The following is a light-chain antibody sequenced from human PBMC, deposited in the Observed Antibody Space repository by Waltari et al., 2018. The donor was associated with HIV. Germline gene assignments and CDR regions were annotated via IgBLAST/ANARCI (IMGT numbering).Light chain of an antibody. J-gene: IGKJ1*01. Sequence: DIQMTQSPSNLSASVGGRVTFTCRASQGINQWLAWYQQKPEQAPKLLSYKASVLENGVPSRFSGSGSGTEFTLTISSLQPEDFATYHCQQSYSTLRWTFGQGTKVEIK. V-gene: IGKV1-5*03. CDR3: QQSYSTLRWT. CDR1: QGINQW. CDR2: KAS.